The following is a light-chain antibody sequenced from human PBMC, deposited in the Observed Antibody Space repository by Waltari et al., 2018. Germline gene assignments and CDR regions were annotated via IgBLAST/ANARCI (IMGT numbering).Light chain of an antibody. CDR2: LVS. Sequence: DIVMTQSPLSLPVTPGEPASISCRSSQSLLHSNGYNYLDWYLQKPGQSLQLLIYLVSNRASGVPDRFSGSGSGTDFTLKISRVQAEDVGVYYCMQALETWTFGQGTKVEIK. V-gene: IGKV2-28*01. CDR1: QSLLHSNGYNY. J-gene: IGKJ1*01. CDR3: MQALETWT.